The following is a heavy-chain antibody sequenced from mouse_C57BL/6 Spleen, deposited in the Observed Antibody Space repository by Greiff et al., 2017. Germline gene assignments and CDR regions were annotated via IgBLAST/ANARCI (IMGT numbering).Heavy chain of an antibody. CDR1: GFTFSSYG. CDR2: ISSGGSYT. Sequence: EVQLVESGGDLVKPGGSLKLSCAASGFTFSSYGMSWVRQTPDKRLEWVATISSGGSYTYYPDSVKGRFTISRDNAKNTLYLQMSRRKSEDTAMYYCARYSFSYAMDYWGQGASVTVSS. V-gene: IGHV5-6*01. J-gene: IGHJ4*01. CDR3: ARYSFSYAMDY.